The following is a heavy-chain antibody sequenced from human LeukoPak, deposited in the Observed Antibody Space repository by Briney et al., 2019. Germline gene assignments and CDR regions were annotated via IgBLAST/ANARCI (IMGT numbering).Heavy chain of an antibody. CDR2: IYYSGST. V-gene: IGHV4-39*01. D-gene: IGHD3-22*01. CDR3: VSYYDSSGFAFDI. CDR1: GGSISSSSNY. Sequence: SGTLSLTCTASGGSISSSSNYWGWIRQPPGKGREWIGTIYYSGSTYYNPSLKSRVTMSVDTSKSQFSLKLSSVTAADTALYYCVSYYDSSGFAFDIWGEGTTVT. J-gene: IGHJ3*02.